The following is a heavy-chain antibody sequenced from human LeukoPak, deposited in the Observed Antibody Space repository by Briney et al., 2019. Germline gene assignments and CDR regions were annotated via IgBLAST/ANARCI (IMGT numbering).Heavy chain of an antibody. J-gene: IGHJ4*02. V-gene: IGHV3-21*01. D-gene: IGHD6-13*01. CDR3: ARRVGSSWYQRKYYFDY. CDR1: GFTFSSYS. Sequence: GGSLRLSCAASGFTFSSYSMNWVRQAPGKGLEWVSSISSSSSYIYYADSVKGRFTISRDNAKNSLYLQMNSLRAEDTAVYYCARRVGSSWYQRKYYFDYWGQGTLVTVSS. CDR2: ISSSSSYI.